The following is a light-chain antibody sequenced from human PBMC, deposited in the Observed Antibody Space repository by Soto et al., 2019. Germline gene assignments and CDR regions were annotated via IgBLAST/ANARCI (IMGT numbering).Light chain of an antibody. CDR2: KVS. CDR3: MQGTHWPPYT. V-gene: IGKV2-30*02. Sequence: DVVVTQSPLSLPVTLGQPASISCRSSQSLVHSDGNTYLTWFQQRPGQSPRRLIYKVSNRDSGVPDRFSGSGSGSDLTLKISRVEAEDVGFYYRMQGTHWPPYTFGQGTKLEIK. CDR1: QSLVHSDGNTY. J-gene: IGKJ2*01.